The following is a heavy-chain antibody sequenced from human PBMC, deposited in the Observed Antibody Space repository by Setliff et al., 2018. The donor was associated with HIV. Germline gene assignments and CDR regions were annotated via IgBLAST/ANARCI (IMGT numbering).Heavy chain of an antibody. CDR2: INAGNGNT. D-gene: IGHD3-22*01. Sequence: ASVKVSCKASGYTFTSYAMHWVRQAPGQRLEWMGWINAGNGNTDYAQELQGRITLTTDTSTSTAYMELRSLRSDDTAVYYCAREALAWYRYDSSGYSNWFDPWGQGTLVTVSS. V-gene: IGHV1-3*01. CDR3: AREALAWYRYDSSGYSNWFDP. CDR1: GYTFTSYA. J-gene: IGHJ5*02.